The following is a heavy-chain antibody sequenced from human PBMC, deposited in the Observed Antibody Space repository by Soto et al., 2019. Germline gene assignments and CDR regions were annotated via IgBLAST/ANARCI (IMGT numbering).Heavy chain of an antibody. D-gene: IGHD3-9*01. J-gene: IGHJ6*02. CDR1: GGSISSCGYY. Sequence: PSETLSLTCTVSGGSISSCGYYWSWIRQHPGKGLEWIGYIYYSGRTSYNPSLKSRVTISVDTSKNQFSLKLSSVTAADTAVYYCARGGYYDILTGASYYYYGMDVWGQGTTVTVSS. V-gene: IGHV4-31*03. CDR3: ARGGYYDILTGASYYYYGMDV. CDR2: IYYSGRT.